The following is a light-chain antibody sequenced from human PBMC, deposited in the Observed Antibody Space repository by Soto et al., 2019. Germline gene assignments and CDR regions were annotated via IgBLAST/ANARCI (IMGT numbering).Light chain of an antibody. Sequence: QSAAAHPASASGSPGQAITISCPGTSSDVGGYNYVSWYQQHTGKAPKLLIYDVSNRPSGVSNRFSGSKSGNTASLTISGLQAEDEADYYCSSYTSSSTSNVFGTGTKVTVL. J-gene: IGLJ1*01. CDR1: SSDVGGYNY. V-gene: IGLV2-14*01. CDR3: SSYTSSSTSNV. CDR2: DVS.